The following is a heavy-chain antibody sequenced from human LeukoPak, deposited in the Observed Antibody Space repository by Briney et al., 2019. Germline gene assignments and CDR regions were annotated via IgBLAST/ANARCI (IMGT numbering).Heavy chain of an antibody. CDR1: GGTFSSYA. J-gene: IGHJ4*02. CDR2: IIPIFGTA. Sequence: ASVKVSCKASGGTFSSYAISWVRQAPGQGLEWMGGIIPIFGTANYAQKSQGRVTITADKSTSTAYMELSSLRSEDTAVYYCARTSHYVDIAATIPYGIYYFDYWGQGTLVTVSS. V-gene: IGHV1-69*06. D-gene: IGHD5-12*01. CDR3: ARTSHYVDIAATIPYGIYYFDY.